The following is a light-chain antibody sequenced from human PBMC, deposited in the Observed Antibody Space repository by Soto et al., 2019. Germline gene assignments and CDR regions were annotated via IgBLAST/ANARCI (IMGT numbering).Light chain of an antibody. Sequence: EIVLTQSPGTLSLSPGERATLSCRASQSVSSSYLAWYQQKPGQAPRLLIYGASSRATGIPDRFSGSGSRTDFTLTISRLEPEDLAAYYCQQYGSSPYTFGQGTKLEIK. CDR1: QSVSSSY. J-gene: IGKJ2*01. V-gene: IGKV3-20*01. CDR2: GAS. CDR3: QQYGSSPYT.